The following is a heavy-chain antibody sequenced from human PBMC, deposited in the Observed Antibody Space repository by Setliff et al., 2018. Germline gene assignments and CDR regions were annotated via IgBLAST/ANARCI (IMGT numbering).Heavy chain of an antibody. Sequence: PGASLTISCKGSGYSFSNFWIGWVRQMPGKGLEWMGIIYPGDSHTRYSPSFQGQVTMSADKSINTAYLQWSNLKASDTAIYYCVRSLVGATYSVYFDYWGQGALVTVSS. V-gene: IGHV5-51*01. D-gene: IGHD1-26*01. CDR2: IYPGDSHT. J-gene: IGHJ4*02. CDR3: VRSLVGATYSVYFDY. CDR1: GYSFSNFW.